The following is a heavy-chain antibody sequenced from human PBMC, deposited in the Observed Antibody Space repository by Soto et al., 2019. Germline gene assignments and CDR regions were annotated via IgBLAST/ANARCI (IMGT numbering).Heavy chain of an antibody. CDR1: GGTFSSYT. J-gene: IGHJ4*02. D-gene: IGHD2-15*01. V-gene: IGHV1-69*01. CDR3: ARVVVGSRRRLDY. CDR2: ISPIFGTP. Sequence: QVQLVQSGAEVKKPGSSVTVSCKASGGTFSSYTISWVRQAPGQGLEWLAGISPIFGTPIYAQKFQDRVTITADASTTTAYMEMHRLTAEATAVYYCARVVVGSRRRLDYWGQGTLVTISS.